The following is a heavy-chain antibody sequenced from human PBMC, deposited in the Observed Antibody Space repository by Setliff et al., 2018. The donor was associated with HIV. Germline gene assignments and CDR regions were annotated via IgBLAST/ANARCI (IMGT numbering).Heavy chain of an antibody. CDR2: IDPSDSYT. CDR1: GYSFTSYW. Sequence: PGESLKISCKGSGYSFTSYWITWVRQMPGKGLEWMGRIDPSDSYTNYSPSLQGHVTISVDKSISTAYLQWSSLKASDTAMYYCASLQPDAVDAWGQGTTVTVSS. V-gene: IGHV5-10-1*01. CDR3: ASLQPDAVDA. J-gene: IGHJ6*02.